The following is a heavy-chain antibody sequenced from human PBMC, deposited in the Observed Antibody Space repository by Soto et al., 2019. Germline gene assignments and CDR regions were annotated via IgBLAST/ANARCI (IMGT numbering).Heavy chain of an antibody. Sequence: GGSLRLSCAASGFTFSSYSMNWVRQAPGKGLEWVSSISSSSSYKYYADSVKGRFTISRDNAKNSLYLQMNSLRAEDTAVYYCARDVLGSSWPSDYYYYYGMDVWGQGTTVTVSS. J-gene: IGHJ6*02. V-gene: IGHV3-21*01. CDR3: ARDVLGSSWPSDYYYYYGMDV. CDR2: ISSSSSYK. D-gene: IGHD6-13*01. CDR1: GFTFSSYS.